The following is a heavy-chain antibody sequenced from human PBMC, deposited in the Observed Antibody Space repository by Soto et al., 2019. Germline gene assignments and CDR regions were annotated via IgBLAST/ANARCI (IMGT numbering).Heavy chain of an antibody. CDR3: ARDLDYGDFSFEF. J-gene: IGHJ4*02. D-gene: IGHD4-17*01. CDR2: IYHSGDP. Sequence: TLSLTCAVSGGSISSSNWWRWLRQPPGKGLEWLGQIYHSGDPTYNPSLNSRVTISVDKSKNQFSLKLRSVTAADTAVYYCARDLDYGDFSFEFWSQGTLVTVSS. CDR1: GGSISSSNW. V-gene: IGHV4-4*02.